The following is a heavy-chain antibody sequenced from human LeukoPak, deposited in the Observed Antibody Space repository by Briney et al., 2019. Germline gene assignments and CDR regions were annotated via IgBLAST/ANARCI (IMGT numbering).Heavy chain of an antibody. CDR1: GGSISSGGYY. V-gene: IGHV4-31*03. D-gene: IGHD3-16*02. J-gene: IGHJ4*02. CDR2: IYYSGST. CDR3: ARVAGDYDYVWGSYRFFDY. Sequence: SETLSLTCTVSGGSISSGGYYWSWIRQHPGKGLEWIGYIYYSGSTYYNPSLKSRVTVSVDTSKNQFSLKLSSVTAADTAVYYCARVAGDYDYVWGSYRFFDYWGQGTLVTVSS.